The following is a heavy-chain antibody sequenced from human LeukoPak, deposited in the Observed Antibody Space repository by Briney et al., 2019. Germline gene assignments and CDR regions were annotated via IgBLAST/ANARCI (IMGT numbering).Heavy chain of an antibody. CDR1: GDSDSSISVA. CDR3: SLARSEYHYGMDV. CDR2: TYYRSKWYY. J-gene: IGHJ6*02. V-gene: IGHV6-1*01. Sequence: SQTLSLTCAISGDSDSSISVAWNWIRQSPSRGLEWLGRTYYRSKWYYEYAVSVKSRINISPDTSKNQFSLQLTSVTPEDTPVYYCSLARSEYHYGMDVWGQGTTVTVSS.